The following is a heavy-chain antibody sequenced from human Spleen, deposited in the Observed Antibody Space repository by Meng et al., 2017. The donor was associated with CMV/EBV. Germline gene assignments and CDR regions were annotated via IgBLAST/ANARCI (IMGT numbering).Heavy chain of an antibody. CDR2: IYYSGST. V-gene: IGHV4-30-4*08. CDR1: GGSISSGDYY. Sequence: QVHLQRPGPVLGKPSHTLSLTCAVSGGSISSGDYYWSWIRQPPGKGLEWIGYIYYSGSTYYNPSLRSRVTISVDTSKNQFSLKLSSVTAADTAVYYCASYYDSSGYEDYWGQGTLVTVSS. CDR3: ASYYDSSGYEDY. D-gene: IGHD3-22*01. J-gene: IGHJ4*02.